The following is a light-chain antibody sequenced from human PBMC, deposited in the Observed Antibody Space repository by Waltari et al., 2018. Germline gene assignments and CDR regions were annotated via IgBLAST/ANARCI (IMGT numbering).Light chain of an antibody. J-gene: IGLJ1*01. CDR3: CSYAGSGTYV. Sequence: QSALTQPASVSGPPGQSITISCTGTNSDVGTYNLVTWYQHHPGEAPTLMICEVIKRPSGVSNRFSGSKSGNTASLTISGLQAEDEADYYCCSYAGSGTYVFGTGTKVTVL. CDR1: NSDVGTYNL. CDR2: EVI. V-gene: IGLV2-23*02.